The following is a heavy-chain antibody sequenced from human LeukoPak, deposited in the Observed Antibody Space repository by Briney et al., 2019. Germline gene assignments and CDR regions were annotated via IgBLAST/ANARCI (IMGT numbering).Heavy chain of an antibody. CDR3: ARLFGGVTTYDY. Sequence: GGSLRLSCAASGFTFGNFWMSWVRQAPGRGLQWVASMKGDGSHIYYVDSVKGRFTISRDDARNSLYLQMNSLRVEDTAVYYCARLFGGVTTYDYWGQGALVTVSS. V-gene: IGHV3-7*01. CDR2: MKGDGSHI. D-gene: IGHD2-8*02. J-gene: IGHJ4*02. CDR1: GFTFGNFW.